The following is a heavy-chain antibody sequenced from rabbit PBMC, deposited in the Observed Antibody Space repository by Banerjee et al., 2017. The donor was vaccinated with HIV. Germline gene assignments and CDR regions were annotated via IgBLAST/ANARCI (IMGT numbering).Heavy chain of an antibody. J-gene: IGHJ6*01. CDR1: GVSFSISSY. D-gene: IGHD8-1*01. CDR3: ARDTASSFSSYGMDL. Sequence: QEQLVESGGDLVKPGASLTLTCTASGVSFSISSYMCWVRQAPGKGLEWIACIDAGSSTFTYFATWAKGRFTISKTSSTTVTLQMTSLTAADTATYFCARDTASSFSSYGMDLWGPGTLVTVS. V-gene: IGHV1S45*01. CDR2: IDAGSSTFT.